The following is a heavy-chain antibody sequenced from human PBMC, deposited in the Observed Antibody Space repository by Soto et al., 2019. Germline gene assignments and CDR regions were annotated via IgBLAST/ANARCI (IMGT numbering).Heavy chain of an antibody. CDR2: IYYSGST. D-gene: IGHD6-19*01. V-gene: IGHV4-61*01. Sequence: SETLSLTCTVSGGSVSSGSYYWSWIRQPPGKGLEWIGYIYYSGSTNYNPSLKSRVTISVDTSKNQFSLKLSSVTAADTAVYYCARDEGQQWLVSGLADVWGQGTTVTVS. CDR1: GGSVSSGSYY. J-gene: IGHJ6*02. CDR3: ARDEGQQWLVSGLADV.